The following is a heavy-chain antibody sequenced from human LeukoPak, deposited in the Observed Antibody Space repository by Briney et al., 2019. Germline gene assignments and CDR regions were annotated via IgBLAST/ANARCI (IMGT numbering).Heavy chain of an antibody. V-gene: IGHV3-74*01. CDR1: GFTFSSYW. CDR3: AISGNSWSYFDY. D-gene: IGHD6-13*01. Sequence: GGSLRLSCAASGFTFSSYWMHWVRQAPGKGLVWVSHITSDGGTTNYADSVKGRFTISRDNAQNTLYLQMNSLRAEDTAVYYCAISGNSWSYFDYWGQGTLVTVSS. J-gene: IGHJ4*02. CDR2: ITSDGGTT.